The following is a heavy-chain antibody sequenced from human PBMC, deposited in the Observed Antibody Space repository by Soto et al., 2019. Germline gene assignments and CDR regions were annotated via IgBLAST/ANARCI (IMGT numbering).Heavy chain of an antibody. CDR1: GFSFSSSW. CDR3: AKPQVDCSSTTCYSDYYYYYGMDV. J-gene: IGHJ6*02. Sequence: PGGCLSLSCAASGFSFSSSWMSWVRQAPGKGLEWVANIKQDGSQKYYVDSVKGRFTISRDNAKNSLYLQMNSLRAEDTAVYYCAKPQVDCSSTTCYSDYYYYYGMDVWGQGTTVTGLL. V-gene: IGHV3-7*03. CDR2: IKQDGSQK. D-gene: IGHD2-2*01.